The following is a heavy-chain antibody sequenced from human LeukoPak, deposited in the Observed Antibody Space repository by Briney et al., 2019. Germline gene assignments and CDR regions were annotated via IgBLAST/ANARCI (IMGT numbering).Heavy chain of an antibody. CDR2: INPSRDST. V-gene: IGHV1-46*01. D-gene: IGHD2-2*01. CDR1: GYTFTSYC. J-gene: IGHJ6*02. Sequence: ASVTVSCKASGYTFTSYCMHWVRQAPGQGLEWMGIINPSRDSTSYAQKFQGRVTMTRDTSTSTVYMELSSLSSEDTAVYYCARPTSIIPASNIYYYYYAMDLWGQGTTVTVSS. CDR3: ARPTSIIPASNIYYYYYAMDL.